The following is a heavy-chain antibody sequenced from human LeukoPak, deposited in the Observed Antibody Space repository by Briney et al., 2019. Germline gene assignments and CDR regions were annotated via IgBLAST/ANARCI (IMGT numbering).Heavy chain of an antibody. CDR3: ARDTYSSSWWYYYYGTDV. V-gene: IGHV3-30-3*01. Sequence: GGSLRLSCAASGFTFSSYAMHWVRQAPGKGLEWVAVISYDGSNKYYADSVKGRFTISRDNSKNTLYLQMNSLRAEDTAVYYCARDTYSSSWWYYYYGTDVWGQGTTVTVSS. D-gene: IGHD6-13*01. J-gene: IGHJ6*02. CDR1: GFTFSSYA. CDR2: ISYDGSNK.